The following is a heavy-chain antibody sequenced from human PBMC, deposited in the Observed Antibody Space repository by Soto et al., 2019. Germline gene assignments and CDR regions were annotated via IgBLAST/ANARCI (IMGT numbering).Heavy chain of an antibody. D-gene: IGHD1-26*01. CDR1: GXXFXSSG. V-gene: IGHV3-30*18. Sequence: QVQLVESGGGVVQPGRXLXLXXXXXGXXFXSSGXHWVRQAPGKGLDWVAYISFHGSEKHYADSVKGRFTISRDNSKNTLYLQMNSLRAEDTAVYNCVKDRRXTTXXPDYWGQGTLVTVSA. CDR2: ISFHGSEK. CDR3: VKDRRXTTXXPDY. J-gene: IGHJ4*02.